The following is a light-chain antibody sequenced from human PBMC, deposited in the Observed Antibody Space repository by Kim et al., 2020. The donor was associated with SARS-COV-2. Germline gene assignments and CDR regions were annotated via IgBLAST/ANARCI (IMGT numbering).Light chain of an antibody. Sequence: EIVLTQSPGTLSLSPGETATLSCRASQSVSDNYLAWYQQKPGQAPRLLIYGASSRATGIPDRFSGSGSGTDFTLSISRLEPEDFAVYYCQQYGSSPKTFGQGTKVDIK. CDR2: GAS. CDR1: QSVSDNY. CDR3: QQYGSSPKT. J-gene: IGKJ1*01. V-gene: IGKV3-20*01.